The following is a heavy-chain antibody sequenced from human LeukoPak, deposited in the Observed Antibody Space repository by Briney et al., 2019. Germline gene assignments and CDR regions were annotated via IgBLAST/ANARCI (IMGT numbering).Heavy chain of an antibody. Sequence: SETLSLTCAVYGGSFSGYYWSWIRQPPGKGLEWIGEINHSGSTNYNPSLKSRVTISVDTSKNQFSLKLSSVTAADTAVYYCARGRGYVWGSYRNFDCWGQGTLVTVSS. CDR1: GGSFSGYY. CDR3: ARGRGYVWGSYRNFDC. V-gene: IGHV4-34*01. D-gene: IGHD3-16*02. CDR2: INHSGST. J-gene: IGHJ4*02.